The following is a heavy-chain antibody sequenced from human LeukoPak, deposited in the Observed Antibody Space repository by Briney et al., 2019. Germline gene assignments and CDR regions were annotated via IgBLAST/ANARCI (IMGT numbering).Heavy chain of an antibody. D-gene: IGHD2-2*01. Sequence: GGSLRLSCAASGFTFSDYYMSWIRQAPGKGLEWVSYISSSGSTIYYADSVKGRFTVSRDNAKNSLYLQMNSLRAEDTAVYYCAREGGRLPAAMGYYYYGMDVWGQGTTVTVS. J-gene: IGHJ6*02. CDR2: ISSSGSTI. CDR3: AREGGRLPAAMGYYYYGMDV. CDR1: GFTFSDYY. V-gene: IGHV3-11*01.